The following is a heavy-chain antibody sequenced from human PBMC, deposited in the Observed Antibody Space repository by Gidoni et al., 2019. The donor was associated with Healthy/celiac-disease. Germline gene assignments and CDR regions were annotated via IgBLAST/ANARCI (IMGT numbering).Heavy chain of an antibody. D-gene: IGHD6-19*01. V-gene: IGHV4-39*01. J-gene: IGHJ4*02. Sequence: QLQLQESGPGLVMPSETLSLTCTVSGGSISSSSYYWGWIRQPPGQGLEWIGSINYSGSTYYNPPLKSRVTISVDTTKNQFSLKRRSVTAADTAVYYCARHGKGGIAVAGLDYWGQGTLVTVSS. CDR3: ARHGKGGIAVAGLDY. CDR1: GGSISSSSYY. CDR2: INYSGST.